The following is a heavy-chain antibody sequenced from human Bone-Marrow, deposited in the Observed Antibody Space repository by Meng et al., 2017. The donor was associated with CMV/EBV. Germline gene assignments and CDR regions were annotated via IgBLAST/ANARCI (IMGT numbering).Heavy chain of an antibody. V-gene: IGHV3-73*01. J-gene: IGHJ3*02. CDR2: IQNKANTYAT. D-gene: IGHD2-2*01. Sequence: GESLKISCAASGFSFSGSALHWVRQASGKGLEWVGRIQNKANTYATAYAASVKGRFTISRDDSKNTAYLQMNSLKTEDTAVYYCTRHEAIYCSSTSCYVAFDIWGQGTMVPVSS. CDR3: TRHEAIYCSSTSCYVAFDI. CDR1: GFSFSGSA.